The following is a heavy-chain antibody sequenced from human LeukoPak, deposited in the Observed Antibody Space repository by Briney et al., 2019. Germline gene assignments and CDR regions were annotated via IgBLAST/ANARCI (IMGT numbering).Heavy chain of an antibody. CDR2: INPNSGGT. CDR3: ARGGDSSSYYFDY. CDR1: GYTFTGYY. Sequence: ASVKVSCKASGYTFTGYYMHWVRQAPGQGLEWMGWINPNSGGTNYAQKFQGRVTMTRDTSISTAYMELSSLRSEDTAVYYCARGGDSSSYYFDYWGQGTLVTVSS. D-gene: IGHD6-13*01. J-gene: IGHJ4*02. V-gene: IGHV1-2*02.